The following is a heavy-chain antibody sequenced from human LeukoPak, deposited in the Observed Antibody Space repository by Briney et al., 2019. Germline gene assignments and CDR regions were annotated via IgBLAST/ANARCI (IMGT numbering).Heavy chain of an antibody. Sequence: PSETLSLTCTVSGGSISSSSYYWGWIRQPPGKGLEWIGEINHSGSTNYNPSLKSRVTISVDTSKNQFSLKLSSVTAADTAVYYCARGPARVGATPLDYWGQGTLVTVSS. CDR1: GGSISSSSYY. V-gene: IGHV4-39*07. CDR2: INHSGST. D-gene: IGHD1-26*01. J-gene: IGHJ4*02. CDR3: ARGPARVGATPLDY.